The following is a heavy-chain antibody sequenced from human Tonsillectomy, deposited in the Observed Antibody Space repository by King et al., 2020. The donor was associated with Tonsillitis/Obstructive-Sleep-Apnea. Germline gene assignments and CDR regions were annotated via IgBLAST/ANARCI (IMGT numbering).Heavy chain of an antibody. Sequence: VQLQQWGAGLLKPSETLSLTCAVYGGSFSGYYWSWIRQPPGEGLEWIGEINHSGGTNYNPSLKSRVTISVDTSKNQFSLTLSSVTAADTAVYYCARVNGDIFGYYYMDVWGKGTTVTVSS. CDR3: ARVNGDIFGYYYMDV. CDR2: INHSGGT. J-gene: IGHJ6*03. CDR1: GGSFSGYY. V-gene: IGHV4-34*01. D-gene: IGHD3-3*02.